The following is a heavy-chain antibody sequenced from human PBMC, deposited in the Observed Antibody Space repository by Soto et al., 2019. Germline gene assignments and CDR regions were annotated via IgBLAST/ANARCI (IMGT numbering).Heavy chain of an antibody. V-gene: IGHV1-18*01. CDR2: ISGFSGNT. J-gene: IGHJ6*02. CDR3: VRSARGTTSGVAPWGMDV. Sequence: QLVQSGPEVKKPGASVKVSCKASGYTFDSYGMSWVRQAPGQGLEWMGWISGFSGNTMFAESVQGRLTMTTDKSTKTAYMELRSLKSDDTAMYYCVRSARGTTSGVAPWGMDVWGQGTTVIV. CDR1: GYTFDSYG. D-gene: IGHD3-3*01.